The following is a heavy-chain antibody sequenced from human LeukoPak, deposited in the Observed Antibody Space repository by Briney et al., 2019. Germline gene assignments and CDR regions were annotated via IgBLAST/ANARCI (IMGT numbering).Heavy chain of an antibody. CDR3: AREITYYDFWSGYKSDNN. V-gene: IGHV3-21*01. J-gene: IGHJ4*02. CDR2: ISSSSSYI. CDR1: GFTFSSYS. Sequence: PGGSLRLSCAASGFTFSSYSMNWVRQAPGKGLEWVSSISSSSSYIYYADSVKGRFTISRDNAKNSLYLQMNSLRAEDTAVYYCAREITYYDFWSGYKSDNNWGQGTLVTVSS. D-gene: IGHD3-3*01.